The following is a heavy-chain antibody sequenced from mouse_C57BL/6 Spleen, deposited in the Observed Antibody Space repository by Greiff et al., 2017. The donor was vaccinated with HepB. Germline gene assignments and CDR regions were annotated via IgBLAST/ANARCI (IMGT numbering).Heavy chain of an antibody. CDR2: IDPSDSYT. CDR3: ARSNYGNYVYFDV. CDR1: GYTFTSYW. J-gene: IGHJ1*03. Sequence: QVQLQQPGAELVKPGASVKLSCKASGYTFTSYWMQWVKQRPGQGLEWIGEIDPSDSYTNYNQKFKGKATLTVDTSASTAYMQLSSLTSEDSAVYYGARSNYGNYVYFDVWGTGTTVTVSS. D-gene: IGHD2-1*01. V-gene: IGHV1-50*01.